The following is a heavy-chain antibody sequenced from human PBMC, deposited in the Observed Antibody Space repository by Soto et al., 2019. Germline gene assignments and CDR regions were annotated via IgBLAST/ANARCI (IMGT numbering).Heavy chain of an antibody. D-gene: IGHD3-3*01. CDR2: IRGSGGST. CDR3: AKAYSMTIFGVLIETPGDGFDI. Sequence: EVQLLESGGGLVQPGGSLRLSCAASGFTFSSYAMSWVRQAPGKGLEWVSSIRGSGGSTNYADSVKGRFTISRDNSKNTLYLRMNSLRVEDTAVYYCAKAYSMTIFGVLIETPGDGFDIWGQGTMVTVSS. J-gene: IGHJ3*02. CDR1: GFTFSSYA. V-gene: IGHV3-23*01.